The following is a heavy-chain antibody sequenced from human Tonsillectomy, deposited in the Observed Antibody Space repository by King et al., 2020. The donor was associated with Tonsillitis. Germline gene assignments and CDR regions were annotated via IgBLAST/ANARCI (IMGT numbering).Heavy chain of an antibody. V-gene: IGHV3-13*01. CDR3: ARDLGGRSDL. CDR2: INTAGDT. Sequence: VQLVESGGGLVQPGGSLRLSCAASGFTFSNYDMHWVRQATGKGLEWVSAINTAGDTYYPGSVKGRFTISRENAKNSLYLQMNSLRAGDTAVYYCARDLGGRSDLWGQGTLVTVSS. D-gene: IGHD4-23*01. CDR1: GFTFSNYD. J-gene: IGHJ5*02.